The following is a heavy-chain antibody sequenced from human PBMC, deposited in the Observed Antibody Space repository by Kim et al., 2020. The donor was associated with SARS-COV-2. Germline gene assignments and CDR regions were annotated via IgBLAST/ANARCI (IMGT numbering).Heavy chain of an antibody. J-gene: IGHJ6*02. CDR3: ARRRTYYYGSGSYYKNVYGMDV. CDR2: IYYSGST. V-gene: IGHV4-31*03. CDR1: GGSISSGGYY. D-gene: IGHD3-10*01. Sequence: SETLSLTCTVSGGSISSGGYYWSWIRQHPGKGLEWIGYIYYSGSTYYNPSLKSRVTISVDTSKNQFSLKLSSVTAADTAVYYCARRRTYYYGSGSYYKNVYGMDVWGQGTTVTVSS.